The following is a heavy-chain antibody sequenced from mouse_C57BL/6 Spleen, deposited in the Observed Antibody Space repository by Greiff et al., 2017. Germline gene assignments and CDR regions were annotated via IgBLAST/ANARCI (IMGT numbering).Heavy chain of an antibody. CDR3: AREGSSKAWFAY. J-gene: IGHJ3*01. V-gene: IGHV1-82*01. CDR1: GYAFSSSW. CDR2: IYPGDGDT. D-gene: IGHD1-1*01. Sequence: VQLQQSGPELVKPGASVKISCKASGYAFSSSWMNWVKQRPGKGLEWIRRIYPGDGDTNYKGKFKGKATLTADKSSSTAYMQLSSLTSEDSAVYFCAREGSSKAWFAYWGQGTLVTVSA.